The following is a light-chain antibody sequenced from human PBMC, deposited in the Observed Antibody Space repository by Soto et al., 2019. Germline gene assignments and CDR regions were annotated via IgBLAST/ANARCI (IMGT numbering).Light chain of an antibody. V-gene: IGLV2-14*01. CDR2: EVR. J-gene: IGLJ3*02. Sequence: QSALTQPASVSGSAGQSITISCSGTMRDVGAYNLVSWYQQHPGTAPKLIIYEVRNRPSGISSRFSASRSCNTASLTISGLQSEDEGDYYCSAYTARSTLVFGGGTKLTVL. CDR3: SAYTARSTLV. CDR1: MRDVGAYNL.